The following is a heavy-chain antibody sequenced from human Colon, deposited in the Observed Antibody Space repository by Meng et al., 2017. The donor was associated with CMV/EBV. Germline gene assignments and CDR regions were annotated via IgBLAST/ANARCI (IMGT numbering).Heavy chain of an antibody. D-gene: IGHD4-23*01. CDR2: IIYSGST. Sequence: LSCGSLNSASYFWSWIRQSPGKGLEWIGSIIYSGSTYYNPSLKSRATLYVDTSKNQFSVRLSSVTAADTGVYYCARRPTPRTGSDFWGQGTLVTVSS. J-gene: IGHJ4*02. CDR1: CGSLNSASYF. V-gene: IGHV4-39*07. CDR3: ARRPTPRTGSDF.